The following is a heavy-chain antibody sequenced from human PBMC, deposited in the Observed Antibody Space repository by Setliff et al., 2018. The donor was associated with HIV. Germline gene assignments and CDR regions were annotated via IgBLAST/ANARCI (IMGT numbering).Heavy chain of an antibody. CDR2: ISYTEGS. Sequence: PSETLSLTCYVSGVSISTTDYYWAWIRQPPGKGLEWIGRISYTEGSFDNASFESRVTMSVDSSKNHFSLKMTSVTAADTAVYFCAGASPDRVAPFFDFWGQGTLVTVSS. CDR3: AGASPDRVAPFFDF. CDR1: GVSISTTDYY. J-gene: IGHJ4*02. V-gene: IGHV4-39*07. D-gene: IGHD5-12*01.